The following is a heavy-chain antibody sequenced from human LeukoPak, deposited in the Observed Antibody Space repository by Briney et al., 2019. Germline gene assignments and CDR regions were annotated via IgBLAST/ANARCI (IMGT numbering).Heavy chain of an antibody. CDR2: ISSRSTYI. CDR1: GFTFSSYT. D-gene: IGHD3-22*01. Sequence: GGSLRLSCAASGFTFSSYTMNWVRQAPGKGLEWVSSISSRSTYIYYADSVKGRFTISRDNAKNSLYLQMNSLRAEDTAVYYCAREYYDSSGYYPQVFDYWGQGTLVTVSS. V-gene: IGHV3-21*01. J-gene: IGHJ4*02. CDR3: AREYYDSSGYYPQVFDY.